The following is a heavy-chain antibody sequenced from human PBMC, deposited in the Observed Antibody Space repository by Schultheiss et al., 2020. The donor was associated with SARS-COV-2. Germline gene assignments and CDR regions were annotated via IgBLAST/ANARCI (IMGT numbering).Heavy chain of an antibody. CDR3: ARGGIVATRPLFDY. Sequence: LSLTCAVYGGSFSGYYWSWIRQPPGKGLEWIGEINHSGSTNYNPSLKSRVTISVDTSKNQFSLKLSSVTAADTAVYYCARGGIVATRPLFDYWGQGTLVTVSS. V-gene: IGHV4-34*01. D-gene: IGHD5-12*01. CDR2: INHSGST. CDR1: GGSFSGYY. J-gene: IGHJ4*02.